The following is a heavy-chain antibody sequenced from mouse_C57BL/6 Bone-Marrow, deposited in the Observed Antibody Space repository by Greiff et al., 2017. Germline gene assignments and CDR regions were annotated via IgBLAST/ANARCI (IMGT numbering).Heavy chain of an antibody. J-gene: IGHJ2*01. V-gene: IGHV5-4*03. CDR2: ISDGGSYT. D-gene: IGHD2-12*01. CDR3: ARVTIVRFGY. Sequence: EVKVVESGGGLVKPGGSLKLSCAASGFTFSSYAMSWVRQTPEKRLEWVATISDGGSYTYYPDNVKGRFTISRDNAKNNLYLQMSHLKSEDPAMYYCARVTIVRFGYWGQGTTLTVSS. CDR1: GFTFSSYA.